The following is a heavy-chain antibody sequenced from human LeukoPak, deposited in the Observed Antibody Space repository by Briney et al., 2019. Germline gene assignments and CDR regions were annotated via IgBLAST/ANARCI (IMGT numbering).Heavy chain of an antibody. J-gene: IGHJ4*02. CDR2: ISGSGGST. Sequence: GGSLRLSCAASGFTFSSYGMSWVRQAPGKGLEWVSAISGSGGSTYYADSVKGRFTISRDNSENTMYLQMNSLRAEDTAVYYCAKDRGGFQTGEVDYWGQGTLVTVSS. V-gene: IGHV3-23*01. D-gene: IGHD1-26*01. CDR3: AKDRGGFQTGEVDY. CDR1: GFTFSSYG.